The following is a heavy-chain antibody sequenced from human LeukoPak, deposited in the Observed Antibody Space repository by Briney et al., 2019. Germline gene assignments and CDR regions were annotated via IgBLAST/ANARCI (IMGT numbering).Heavy chain of an antibody. Sequence: GGSLRLSCAVSGFTFGDHAMHWVRQVPGRGLEWVSGISWNGVKIIYADSVKGRFTISRDNSKNTVYLQMNSLRAEDTAVYYCAKNSARTTVTTGLSYWGQGTLVTVSS. CDR2: ISWNGVKI. J-gene: IGHJ4*02. CDR1: GFTFGDHA. V-gene: IGHV3-9*01. CDR3: AKNSARTTVTTGLSY. D-gene: IGHD4-17*01.